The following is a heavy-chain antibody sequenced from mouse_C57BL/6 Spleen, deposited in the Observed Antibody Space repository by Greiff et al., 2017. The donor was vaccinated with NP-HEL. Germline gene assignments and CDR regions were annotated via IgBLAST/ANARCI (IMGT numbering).Heavy chain of an antibody. CDR2: ISSGSSTI. J-gene: IGHJ4*01. V-gene: IGHV5-17*01. Sequence: EVQVVESGGGLVKPGGSLKLSCAASGFTFSDYGMHWVRQAPEKGLEWVAYISSGSSTIYYADTVKGRFTISRDNAKNTLFLQMTSLRSEDTAMYYCARNIYYGNYGAMDYWGQGTSVTVSS. CDR3: ARNIYYGNYGAMDY. CDR1: GFTFSDYG. D-gene: IGHD2-1*01.